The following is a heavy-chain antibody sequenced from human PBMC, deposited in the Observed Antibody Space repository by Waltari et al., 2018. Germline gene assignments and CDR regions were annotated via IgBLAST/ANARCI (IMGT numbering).Heavy chain of an antibody. CDR1: GDFISNYY. J-gene: IGHJ4*02. V-gene: IGHV4-59*01. D-gene: IGHD1-1*01. Sequence: QVQLADSGPTLLKPSETLSLTCIVSGDFISNYYWSWIRQPPGKGLEWMGYIHYSGSTKYNPSFKGRVTISLDTSNQFSLKLKSVTAADTAVYYCARGIQGVSGYWGQGILVTVSA. CDR3: ARGIQGVSGY. CDR2: IHYSGST.